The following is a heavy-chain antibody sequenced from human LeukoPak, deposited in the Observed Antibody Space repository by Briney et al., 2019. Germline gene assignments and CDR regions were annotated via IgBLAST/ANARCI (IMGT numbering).Heavy chain of an antibody. Sequence: GGSLRLSCAASGFTFSSYSMNWVRQAPGKGLEWVSYISSSGTTIYYADSVKGRFTISRDNAKNSVHLQMNSLRGDDTAVYYCARGGSYPFDYWGQGTLVTVSS. CDR2: ISSSGTTI. V-gene: IGHV3-48*04. J-gene: IGHJ4*02. CDR1: GFTFSSYS. CDR3: ARGGSYPFDY. D-gene: IGHD3-16*02.